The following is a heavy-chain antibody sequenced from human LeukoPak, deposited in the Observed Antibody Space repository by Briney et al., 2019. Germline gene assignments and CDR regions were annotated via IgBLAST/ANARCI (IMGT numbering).Heavy chain of an antibody. V-gene: IGHV1-69*05. D-gene: IGHD3-3*01. Sequence: SVKVSCKASGGTFSSYAISWVRQAPGQGLEWMGGIIPIFGTANYAQKFQGRVTITTDESTSTAYMELSSLRSEDTAVCYCAGDAFWSGSSRYYYMDVWGKGTTVTVSS. CDR2: IIPIFGTA. CDR1: GGTFSSYA. J-gene: IGHJ6*03. CDR3: AGDAFWSGSSRYYYMDV.